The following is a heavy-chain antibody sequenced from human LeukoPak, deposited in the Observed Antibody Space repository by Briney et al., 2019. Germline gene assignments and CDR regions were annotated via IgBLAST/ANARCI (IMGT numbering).Heavy chain of an antibody. CDR3: ARDRGWLQYYFDY. D-gene: IGHD5-24*01. J-gene: IGHJ4*02. CDR1: GFTFSSYS. V-gene: IGHV3-21*01. Sequence: GGSLRLSCAASGFTFSSYSVNWVRQAPGKGLEWVSSISSSSSYIYYADSVKGRFTISRDNAKDSLYLQMNSLRAEDTAVYYCARDRGWLQYYFDYWGQGTLVTVSS. CDR2: ISSSSSYI.